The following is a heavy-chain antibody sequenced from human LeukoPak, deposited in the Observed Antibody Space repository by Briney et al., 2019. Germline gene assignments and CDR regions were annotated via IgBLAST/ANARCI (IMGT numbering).Heavy chain of an antibody. J-gene: IGHJ4*02. CDR3: ATEGGLYDFWSGYYN. Sequence: ASVKVSCKVSGYTLTELSMHWVRQAPGKGLEWMGGFDPEDGETIYAQKFQGRVTMTEDTSTDTAYMELSSLRSEDTAVYYYATEGGLYDFWSGYYNWGQGTLVTVSS. V-gene: IGHV1-24*01. D-gene: IGHD3-3*01. CDR1: GYTLTELS. CDR2: FDPEDGET.